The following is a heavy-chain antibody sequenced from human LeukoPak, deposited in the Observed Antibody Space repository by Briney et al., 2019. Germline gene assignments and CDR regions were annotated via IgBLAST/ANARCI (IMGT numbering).Heavy chain of an antibody. Sequence: ASVKVSXKASGYNFNRYDIHWVRQAPGQGLEWMGIINPSGGSTSYAQKFQDRVTMTRDTSTSTVYMELSSLRSEDTAVFYCARDLHHRGYYDTSGPYGIWGQGTLVTVSS. D-gene: IGHD3-22*01. V-gene: IGHV1-46*02. J-gene: IGHJ3*02. CDR3: ARDLHHRGYYDTSGPYGI. CDR2: INPSGGST. CDR1: GYNFNRYD.